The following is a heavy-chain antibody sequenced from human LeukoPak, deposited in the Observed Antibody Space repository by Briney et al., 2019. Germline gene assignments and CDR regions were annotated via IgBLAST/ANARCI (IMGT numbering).Heavy chain of an antibody. D-gene: IGHD3-10*01. CDR3: ARGRYYYGSGTTGGWFDP. CDR1: DGSISSYY. Sequence: CTXXDGSISSYYWSWLRQPPGKGLEWIGYIYYSGRTNYNPSLNSRVTISVDTSKNQFSLKLSSVTAADTAVYYCARGRYYYGSGTTGGWFDPWGQGTLVTVSS. CDR2: IYYSGRT. J-gene: IGHJ5*02. V-gene: IGHV4-59*01.